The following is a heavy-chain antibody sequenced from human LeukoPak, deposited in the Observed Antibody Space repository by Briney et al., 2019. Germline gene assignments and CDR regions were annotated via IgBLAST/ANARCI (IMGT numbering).Heavy chain of an antibody. D-gene: IGHD6-19*01. J-gene: IGHJ4*02. CDR3: ARLAGSSGNDY. CDR2: IYYSGST. Sequence: RASETLSLTCTVSGGSISSSSYYWGWIRQPPGKGLEWIGSIYYSGSTYYNPSLKSRVTISVDTSKNQFSLKLSSVTAADTAVYYCARLAGSSGNDYWGQGTLVTVSS. V-gene: IGHV4-39*07. CDR1: GGSISSSSYY.